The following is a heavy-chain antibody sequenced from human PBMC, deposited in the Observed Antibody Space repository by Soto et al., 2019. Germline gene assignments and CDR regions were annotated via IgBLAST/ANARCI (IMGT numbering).Heavy chain of an antibody. CDR2: INPNSGGT. D-gene: IGHD3-9*01. CDR1: GYTFTGYY. V-gene: IGHV1-2*04. Sequence: ASVKVSCKASGYTFTGYYMHWVRQAPGQGLEWMGWINPNSGGTNYAQKLQGWVTMTRDTSISTAYMELSRLRSDDTAVYYCARAAILTGYYNAELNWFDPWGQGTLVTVSS. CDR3: ARAAILTGYYNAELNWFDP. J-gene: IGHJ5*02.